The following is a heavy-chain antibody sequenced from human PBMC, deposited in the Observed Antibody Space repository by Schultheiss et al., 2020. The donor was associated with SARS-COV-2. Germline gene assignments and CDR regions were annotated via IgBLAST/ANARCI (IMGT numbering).Heavy chain of an antibody. D-gene: IGHD4-17*01. V-gene: IGHV5-51*01. CDR2: IYPGDSDT. CDR3: ARRGAVTTFFYGMDV. J-gene: IGHJ6*02. CDR1: GYSFTSYW. Sequence: GGSLRLSCKGSGYSFTSYWIGWVRQMPGKGLEWMGIIYPGDSDTRYSPSFQGQVTISADKSISTAYLQWSSQKASDTAMYYCARRGAVTTFFYGMDVWGQGTTVTVSS.